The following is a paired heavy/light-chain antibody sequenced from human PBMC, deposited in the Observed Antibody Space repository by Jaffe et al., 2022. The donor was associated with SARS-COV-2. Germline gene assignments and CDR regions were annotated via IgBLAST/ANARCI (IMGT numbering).Light chain of an antibody. Sequence: DIQMTQSPSSLSASVGDRVSITCRASQSIRNYLNWYQQKSGKAPKLLIYGTSSLQSGVPSRFSGSGSGTDFTLTISSLQPEDFATYYCQQGYITDLYTFGQGTTLEIK. CDR3: QQGYITDLYT. J-gene: IGKJ2*01. CDR1: QSIRNY. V-gene: IGKV1-39*01. CDR2: GTS.
Heavy chain of an antibody. D-gene: IGHD3-16*01. Sequence: QVQLQESGPGLVRPSETLSLTCTVSGASISINNYYWGWIRQPPGQGLEWIGSRYYSGSTYYNPSLKSRVTISVDPSKNQFSLKLRSVTAADTAVYYCARHVWDEQMFDHWGRGTLVIVSS. CDR1: GASISINNYY. J-gene: IGHJ4*02. CDR3: ARHVWDEQMFDH. V-gene: IGHV4-39*01. CDR2: RYYSGST.